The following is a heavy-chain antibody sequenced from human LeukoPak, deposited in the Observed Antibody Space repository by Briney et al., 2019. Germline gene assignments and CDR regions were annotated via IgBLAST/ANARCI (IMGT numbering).Heavy chain of an antibody. CDR2: IYSGGST. V-gene: IGHV3-53*01. J-gene: IGHJ4*02. Sequence: GGSLRLSCAASGFTFSSYGMSWVRQAPGKGLEWVSVIYSGGSTYYADSVKGRFTISRDNPKNTLYLQMNSLRAEDTAVYYCARFGDYWGQGTLVTVSS. CDR1: GFTFSSYG. CDR3: ARFGDY. D-gene: IGHD3-3*01.